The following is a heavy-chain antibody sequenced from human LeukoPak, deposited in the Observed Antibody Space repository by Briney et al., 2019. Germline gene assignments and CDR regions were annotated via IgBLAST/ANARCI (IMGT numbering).Heavy chain of an antibody. J-gene: IGHJ3*02. CDR3: ARADYYGSGSHYRRGDAFDI. CDR1: GFTFSSYG. Sequence: PGGSLRLSCAASGFTFSSYGMHWVRQAPGKGLEWVAVIWYDGSNKYYADSVKGRFTISRDNSKNTLYLQMNSLRAEDTAVYYCARADYYGSGSHYRRGDAFDIWGQGTMVTVSS. D-gene: IGHD3-10*01. V-gene: IGHV3-33*01. CDR2: IWYDGSNK.